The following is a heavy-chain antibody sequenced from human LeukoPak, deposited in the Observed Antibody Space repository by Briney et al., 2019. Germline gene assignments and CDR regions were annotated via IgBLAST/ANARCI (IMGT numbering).Heavy chain of an antibody. CDR3: AKDRVGPKYYLDV. Sequence: PGGSLRLSCAASGFTFSSYSMNWVRQAPGKGLEWVSSISSSSSYIYYADSVKGRFTISRDNAKNSLYLQMNSLGAEDTAVYYCAKDRVGPKYYLDVWGTGTTVTISS. D-gene: IGHD1-26*01. J-gene: IGHJ6*03. CDR2: ISSSSSYI. V-gene: IGHV3-21*01. CDR1: GFTFSSYS.